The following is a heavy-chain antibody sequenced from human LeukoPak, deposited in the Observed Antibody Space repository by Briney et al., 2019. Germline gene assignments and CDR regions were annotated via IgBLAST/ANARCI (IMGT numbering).Heavy chain of an antibody. V-gene: IGHV4-34*01. CDR3: AAPKDCSSTSCYRGARRDGMDV. CDR1: GGSFSGYY. Sequence: PSQTLSLTCAVYGGSFSGYYWSWIRQPPGKGLEWIGEINHSGSTNYNPSLKSRVTISVDTSKNQFSLKLSSVTAADTAVYYCAAPKDCSSTSCYRGARRDGMDVWGKGTTVTVSS. D-gene: IGHD2-2*01. CDR2: INHSGST. J-gene: IGHJ6*04.